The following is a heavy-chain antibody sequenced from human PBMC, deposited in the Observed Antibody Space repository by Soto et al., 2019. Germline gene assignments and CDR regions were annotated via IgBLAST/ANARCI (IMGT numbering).Heavy chain of an antibody. CDR3: ARVGYSYGPPDY. CDR2: INHSGST. Sequence: QVQLQQWGAGLLKPSETLSLTCAVYGGSFSGYYWSWIRQPPGKGLEWIGEINHSGSTNYNPSLKSRVTISVDTSKNQFSLKLSSVTAADTAAYYCARVGYSYGPPDYWGQETLVTVSS. CDR1: GGSFSGYY. V-gene: IGHV4-34*01. D-gene: IGHD5-18*01. J-gene: IGHJ4*02.